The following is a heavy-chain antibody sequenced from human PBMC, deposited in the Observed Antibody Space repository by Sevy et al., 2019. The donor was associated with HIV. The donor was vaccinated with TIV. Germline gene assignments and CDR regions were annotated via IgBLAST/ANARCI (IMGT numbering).Heavy chain of an antibody. Sequence: GGSLRLSCAAYGFTVSGTHMSWVRQAPGKGLECVSLTSSGGGTNYANSVEGRIAISRDNSKNTLYLQMNSLRADDTAVYYCARVGSSGWFYYYAMDVWGQGTTVTVSS. V-gene: IGHV3-53*01. J-gene: IGHJ6*02. CDR3: ARVGSSGWFYYYAMDV. CDR2: TSSGGGT. D-gene: IGHD6-19*01. CDR1: GFTVSGTH.